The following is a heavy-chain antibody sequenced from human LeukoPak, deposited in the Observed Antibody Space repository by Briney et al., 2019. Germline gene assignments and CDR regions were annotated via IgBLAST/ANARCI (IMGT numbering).Heavy chain of an antibody. Sequence: GASVKVSCKASGYTFTSYGISWVRQAPGQGLEWMGWISAYNGNTNYAQKLQGRVTMTTDTSTSTAYMELRSLRSDDTAVYYCARDSAAGPNSDYYYYYMDVWGKGTTVTVSS. CDR2: ISAYNGNT. D-gene: IGHD6-13*01. V-gene: IGHV1-18*01. CDR3: ARDSAAGPNSDYYYYYMDV. J-gene: IGHJ6*03. CDR1: GYTFTSYG.